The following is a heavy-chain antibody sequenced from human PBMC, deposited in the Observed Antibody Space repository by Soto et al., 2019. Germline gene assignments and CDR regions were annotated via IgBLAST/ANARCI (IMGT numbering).Heavy chain of an antibody. CDR3: TRGPFYHWLGEDYYMDV. J-gene: IGHJ6*03. V-gene: IGHV1-3*04. CDR1: GYIFTSYI. D-gene: IGHD3-10*01. CDR2: INTGSGGT. Sequence: QVQLVQSGAEVKKPGASVMISCKASGYIFTSYIIQWVRQAPGQSLEWMGWINTGSGGTKYSQKFQGSVTITRDTAASTAYMDLSSLRSEDTAVYYCTRGPFYHWLGEDYYMDVWGKVTTVTVSS.